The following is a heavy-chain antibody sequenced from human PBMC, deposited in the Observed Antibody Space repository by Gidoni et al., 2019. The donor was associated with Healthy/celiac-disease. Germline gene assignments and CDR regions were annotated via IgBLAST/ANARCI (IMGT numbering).Heavy chain of an antibody. CDR1: GCSISSGGYY. CDR2: IYYSGST. CDR3: ARVPAVSNRSVDY. J-gene: IGHJ4*02. Sequence: VQLQASGPGLVKPSQTLSLTCTVSGCSISSGGYYWSWSRQHPGKGLEWIGYIYYSGSTYYNPSLKSRVTISVDTSKNQFSLKLSSVTAADTAVYYCARVPAVSNRSVDYWGQGTLVTVSS. V-gene: IGHV4-31*03. D-gene: IGHD4-17*01.